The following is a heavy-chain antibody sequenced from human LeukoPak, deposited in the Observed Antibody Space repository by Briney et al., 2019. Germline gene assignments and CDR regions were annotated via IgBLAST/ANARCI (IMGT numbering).Heavy chain of an antibody. Sequence: GGSLRLSCAASGFTFSNYNMNWFRLAPGKGLEWVSYISAGASSINYANSVKGRFTIFRDNAKSSLYLQMNSLRVEDTAVYYCARDAWCTSCPDYWGQGTLVTVSS. CDR3: ARDAWCTSCPDY. CDR2: ISAGASSI. V-gene: IGHV3-48*01. CDR1: GFTFSNYN. D-gene: IGHD2-2*01. J-gene: IGHJ4*02.